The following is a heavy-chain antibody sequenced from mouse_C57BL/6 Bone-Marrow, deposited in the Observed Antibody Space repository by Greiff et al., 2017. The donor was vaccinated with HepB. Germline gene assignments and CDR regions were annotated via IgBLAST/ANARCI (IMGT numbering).Heavy chain of an antibody. CDR2: ISSGGSYT. Sequence: EVKLVESGGDLVKPGGSLKLSCAASGFTFSSYGMSWVRQTPDKRLEWVATISSGGSYTYYPDSVKGRFTISRDNAKNTLYLQMSSLKSEDTAMYYCARRPDYYFDYWGQGTTLTVSS. CDR1: GFTFSSYG. CDR3: ARRPDYYFDY. V-gene: IGHV5-6*02. J-gene: IGHJ2*01.